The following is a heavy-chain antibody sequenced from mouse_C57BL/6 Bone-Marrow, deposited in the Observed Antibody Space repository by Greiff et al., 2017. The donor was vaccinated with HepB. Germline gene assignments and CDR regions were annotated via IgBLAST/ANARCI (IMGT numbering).Heavy chain of an antibody. Sequence: QVQLQQSGAELVKPGASVKVSCKASGYTFTSYWMHWVKQRPGQGLEWIGRIHPSDGDTNYNQKFKGKATLTVDKSSSTAYMQLSSLTSEDSAVYDCAMLSWFAYWGQGTLLTVSA. CDR3: AMLSWFAY. V-gene: IGHV1-74*01. J-gene: IGHJ3*01. CDR1: GYTFTSYW. CDR2: IHPSDGDT.